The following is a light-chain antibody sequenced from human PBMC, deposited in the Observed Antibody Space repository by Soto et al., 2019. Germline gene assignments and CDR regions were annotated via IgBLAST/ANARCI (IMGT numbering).Light chain of an antibody. Sequence: QSALTQPASVSGSPGQSITISCTGTSSDVGGYNYVSWFQQHPGKAPKLMISEVSNRPSGVSNRCSGSKSGNTASLTISGLQAEDEADYYCSSYTSTSPWVFGGGTKLTVL. V-gene: IGLV2-14*01. CDR2: EVS. CDR1: SSDVGGYNY. CDR3: SSYTSTSPWV. J-gene: IGLJ3*02.